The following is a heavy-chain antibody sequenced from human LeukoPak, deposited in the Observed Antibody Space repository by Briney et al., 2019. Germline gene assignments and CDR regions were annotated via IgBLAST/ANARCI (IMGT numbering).Heavy chain of an antibody. D-gene: IGHD2-2*03. V-gene: IGHV1-18*01. CDR2: ISAYNGNT. J-gene: IGHJ6*03. CDR3: ASGHCSSTSCYLCYYVDV. CDR1: GYTFTSYG. Sequence: ASVKVSCKASGYTFTSYGISWVRQAPGQGLEWMGWISAYNGNTNYAQKLQGRVTMTTDTSTSTAYMELRSLRSDDTAVYYCASGHCSSTSCYLCYYVDVWGKGTTVTVSS.